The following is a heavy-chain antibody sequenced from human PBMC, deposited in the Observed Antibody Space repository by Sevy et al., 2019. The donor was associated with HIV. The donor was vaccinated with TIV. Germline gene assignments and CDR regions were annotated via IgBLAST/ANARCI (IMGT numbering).Heavy chain of an antibody. V-gene: IGHV1-69*13. Sequence: ASVKVSCKASGGTFSSYAISWVRQAPGQGLEWMGGIIPIFGTANYAQKFQGRVTITADEPTSTAYMELSSLRSEDTAVYYCARDQAGSGVRGVPYYYYYYMDVWGKGTTVTVSS. CDR2: IIPIFGTA. D-gene: IGHD3-10*01. J-gene: IGHJ6*03. CDR3: ARDQAGSGVRGVPYYYYYYMDV. CDR1: GGTFSSYA.